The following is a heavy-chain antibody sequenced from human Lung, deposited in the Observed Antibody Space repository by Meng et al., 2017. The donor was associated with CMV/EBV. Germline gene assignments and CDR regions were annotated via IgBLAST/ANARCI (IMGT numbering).Heavy chain of an antibody. CDR1: GGFISSSSW. J-gene: IGHJ6*04. D-gene: IGHD2-2*01. Sequence: LXCAVSGGFISSSSWWSWVREPPGTGLEWIGVIHHSGRTKYNPSIKSRVIISVDKSKNQLTLNLSTVTAADTAVYFCAREYCSANSCYLVASGGMDVWXTGNTV. CDR2: IHHSGRT. CDR3: AREYCSANSCYLVASGGMDV. V-gene: IGHV4-4*01.